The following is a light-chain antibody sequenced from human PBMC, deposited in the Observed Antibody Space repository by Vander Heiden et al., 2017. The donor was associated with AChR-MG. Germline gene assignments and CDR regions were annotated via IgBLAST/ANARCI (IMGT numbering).Light chain of an antibody. CDR3: QVWDISSDNVV. CDR1: NIGSKN. Sequence: SYVLTQPPSVSVAPGQTATITCGGNNIGSKNVHWYQQKPGQAPVLVVYDDNDRPSGIPERFSGSNSGNTATLTISRVEAGDEADYYCQVWDISSDNVVFGGGTKLTVL. CDR2: DDN. V-gene: IGLV3-21*02. J-gene: IGLJ2*01.